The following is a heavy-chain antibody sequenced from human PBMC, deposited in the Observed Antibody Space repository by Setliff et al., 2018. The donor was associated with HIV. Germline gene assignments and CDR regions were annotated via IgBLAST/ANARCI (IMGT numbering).Heavy chain of an antibody. Sequence: PSDTLSLTCTVSDGSFSSDYWTWIRQTPGKGLEWIGYIYYSGSTTYNPSLRSRVTISIDTSKNQFSLNLRSVTAADTAVYYCARDPPGYGDSKDYWGQGKLVTVSS. J-gene: IGHJ4*02. CDR1: DGSFSSDY. V-gene: IGHV4-59*01. D-gene: IGHD4-17*01. CDR2: IYYSGST. CDR3: ARDPPGYGDSKDY.